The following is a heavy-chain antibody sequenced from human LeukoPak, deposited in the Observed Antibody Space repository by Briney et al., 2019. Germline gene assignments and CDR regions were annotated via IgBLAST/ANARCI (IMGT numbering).Heavy chain of an antibody. CDR2: INPKRGDT. V-gene: IGHV1-2*02. J-gene: IGHJ6*03. CDR3: ASGRTIFYYYMDV. Sequence: ASVKVSCKASGYTFTGYYMHWVRQAPGQGLEWMGWINPKRGDTNYAQKFQGGVTMTRDTSISTVYMEVSRLRSDDTAIYYCASGRTIFYYYMDVWGKGTTVTISS. D-gene: IGHD3-3*02. CDR1: GYTFTGYY.